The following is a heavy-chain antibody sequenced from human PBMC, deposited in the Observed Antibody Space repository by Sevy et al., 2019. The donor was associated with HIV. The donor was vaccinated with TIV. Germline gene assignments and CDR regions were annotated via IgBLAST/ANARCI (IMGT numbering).Heavy chain of an antibody. CDR2: ISSSSSYI. D-gene: IGHD6-6*01. CDR3: ARDSYSSSPGLYYYYYMDV. Sequence: GGSLRLSCAASGFTFSSYSMNWVRQAPGKGLEWVSSISSSSSYIYYADSVKGRFTISRDNAKNSLYLQMNSLRAEDTAVYYCARDSYSSSPGLYYYYYMDVWGKGTTVTVSS. J-gene: IGHJ6*03. CDR1: GFTFSSYS. V-gene: IGHV3-21*01.